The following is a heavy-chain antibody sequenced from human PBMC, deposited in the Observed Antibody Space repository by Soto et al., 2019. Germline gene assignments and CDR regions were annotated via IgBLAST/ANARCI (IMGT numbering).Heavy chain of an antibody. J-gene: IGHJ6*02. V-gene: IGHV3-73*01. CDR3: TIPTRHGATTGYYGMDV. CDR1: GFTFSGSA. CDR2: IRSKANSYAT. D-gene: IGHD5-12*01. Sequence: GGSLRLSCAASGFTFSGSAMHWVRQASGKGLEWVGRIRSKANSYATAYAASVKGRFTISRDDSKNTAYLQMNSLKTEDTAVYYCTIPTRHGATTGYYGMDVWGQGTTVTVSS.